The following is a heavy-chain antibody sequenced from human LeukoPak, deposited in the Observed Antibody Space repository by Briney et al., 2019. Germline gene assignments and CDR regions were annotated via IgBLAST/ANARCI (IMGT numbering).Heavy chain of an antibody. Sequence: SETLSLTCTVSGYSISSGYYWGWIRQPPGKGLEWIGYIYYSGSTNYNPSLKSRVTTSVDTSKNQFSLKLSSVTAADTAVYCCARVIPHTATIDYWGQGTLVTVSS. CDR1: GYSISSGYY. J-gene: IGHJ4*02. CDR2: IYYSGST. D-gene: IGHD4-17*01. CDR3: ARVIPHTATIDY. V-gene: IGHV4-38-2*02.